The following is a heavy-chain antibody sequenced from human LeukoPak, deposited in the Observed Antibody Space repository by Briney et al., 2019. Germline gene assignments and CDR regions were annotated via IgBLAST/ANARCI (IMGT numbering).Heavy chain of an antibody. V-gene: IGHV3-21*01. J-gene: IGHJ4*02. CDR1: GFTFSSYS. Sequence: GGSLRLSCAASGFTFSSYSMNWVRQAPGKGLEWVSSISSSSSYIYYADSVKGRSTISRDNAKNSLYPQMNSLRAEDTAVYYCARDRALNCGGDCYFGYWGQGTLVTVSS. CDR2: ISSSSSYI. D-gene: IGHD2-21*02. CDR3: ARDRALNCGGDCYFGY.